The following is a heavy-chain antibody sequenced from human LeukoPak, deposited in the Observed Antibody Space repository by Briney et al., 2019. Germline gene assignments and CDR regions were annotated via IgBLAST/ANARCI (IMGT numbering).Heavy chain of an antibody. J-gene: IGHJ4*02. CDR2: ISWDGGST. V-gene: IGHV3-43D*03. CDR3: AKDYDYYDSSGPFDY. Sequence: GGSLRLSCATSGFIFSNYWMSWVRQAPGKGLEWVSLISWDGGSTYYADSVKGRFTISRDNSKNSLYLQMNSLRAEDTALYYCAKDYDYYDSSGPFDYWGQGTLVTVSS. CDR1: GFIFSNYW. D-gene: IGHD3-22*01.